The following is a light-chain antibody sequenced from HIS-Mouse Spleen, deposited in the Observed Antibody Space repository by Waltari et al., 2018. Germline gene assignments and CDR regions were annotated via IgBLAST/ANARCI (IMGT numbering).Light chain of an antibody. CDR2: YKSDSDK. V-gene: IGLV5-45*03. CDR3: MIWHSSAWV. CDR1: SGINVGPYT. Sequence: QAVLTQPSSLSASPGASASLTCPLRSGINVGPYTLYWYQQQPGSPPQYLLRYKSDSDKQQGSGVPSRFSGSKDASANAGILLISGLQSEDEADYYCMIWHSSAWVFGGGTKLTVL. J-gene: IGLJ3*02.